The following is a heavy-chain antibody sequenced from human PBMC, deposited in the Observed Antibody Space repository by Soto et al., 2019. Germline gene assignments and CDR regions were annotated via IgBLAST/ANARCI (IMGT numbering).Heavy chain of an antibody. CDR3: ARKDSGYADYMDV. J-gene: IGHJ6*03. CDR1: GGSISSGGYY. D-gene: IGHD5-12*01. CDR2: IYYSGST. V-gene: IGHV4-31*03. Sequence: QVQLQESGPGLVKPSQTLSLTCTVSGGSISSGGYYWSWIRQHRGKGLEWIGYIYYSGSTYYNPSLKSRVTMSVDTSENQFSLRLSSVTAADTAVYYCARKDSGYADYMDVWGKGTTVTVSS.